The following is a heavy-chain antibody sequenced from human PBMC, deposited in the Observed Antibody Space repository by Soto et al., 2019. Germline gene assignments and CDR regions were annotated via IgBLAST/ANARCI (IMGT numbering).Heavy chain of an antibody. V-gene: IGHV2-5*02. CDR3: AQGRAEWAYFDY. CDR2: IYWDDDK. D-gene: IGHD1-26*01. Sequence: QITLRESGPTLVKPTQTLTLTCTFSGFSLSTDEVSVSWIRQPPGKAPEWLALIYWDDDKRYRPSLKNRVTIPKDTSKNQVVLTMTNMNPVDTATYYCAQGRAEWAYFDYWGQGTLVTVSS. J-gene: IGHJ4*02. CDR1: GFSLSTDEVS.